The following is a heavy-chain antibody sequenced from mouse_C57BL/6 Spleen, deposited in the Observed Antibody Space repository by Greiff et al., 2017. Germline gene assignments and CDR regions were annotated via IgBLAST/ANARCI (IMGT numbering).Heavy chain of an antibody. V-gene: IGHV1-50*01. CDR3: ARRPNYGSSPFDY. CDR1: GYTFTSYW. J-gene: IGHJ2*01. CDR2: IDPSDSYT. D-gene: IGHD1-1*01. Sequence: QVQLQQPGAELVKPGASVQLSCKASGYTFTSYWMQWVKQRPGQGLEWIGEIDPSDSYTNYNQKFKGKATLTVDTSSSTAYMQLSSLTSEDSAVYYCARRPNYGSSPFDYWGQGTTLTVAS.